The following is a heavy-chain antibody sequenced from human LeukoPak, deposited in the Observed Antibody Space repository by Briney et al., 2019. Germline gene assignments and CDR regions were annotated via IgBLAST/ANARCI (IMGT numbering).Heavy chain of an antibody. CDR3: AKASRWYYFDC. V-gene: IGHV3-23*01. Sequence: GGSLRLSCATSELTFSNYAMTWVRQAPGKGLEWVSAISGSTVSTYYADSVEGRFIISRDNSKNTLYLQMNSLRAEDTAVYYCAKASRWYYFDCWGQGTLVTVSS. CDR1: ELTFSNYA. CDR2: ISGSTVST. J-gene: IGHJ4*02. D-gene: IGHD6-13*01.